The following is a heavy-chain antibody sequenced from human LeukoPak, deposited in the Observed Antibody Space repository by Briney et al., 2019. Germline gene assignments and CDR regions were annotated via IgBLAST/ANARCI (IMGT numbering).Heavy chain of an antibody. V-gene: IGHV4-34*01. CDR3: ARSIVVVPAAVGNFDY. J-gene: IGHJ4*02. CDR1: GGSFSGYY. CDR2: INHSGST. Sequence: SETLSLTCAVYGGSFSGYYWSWIRQPPGKGLEWIGEINHSGSTNYNPSLKSRVTISVDTSKNQFSLKLSSVTAADTAVYYCARSIVVVPAAVGNFDYWGQGTLVTVSS. D-gene: IGHD2-2*01.